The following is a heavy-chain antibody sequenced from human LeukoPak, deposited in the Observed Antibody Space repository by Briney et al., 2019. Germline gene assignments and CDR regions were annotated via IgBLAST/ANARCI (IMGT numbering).Heavy chain of an antibody. J-gene: IGHJ4*02. CDR1: GYTFSGYY. CDR3: ARGGFDY. V-gene: IGHV1-2*02. CDR2: INPKSGGT. Sequence: GASVKVSCKASGYTFSGYYMHWVRQAPGQGLEWMGWINPKSGGTNEAQKFHDRVTMTRDTSIRTAYMEVSRLRYDDTAVYYCARGGFDYWGQGTLVTVSS.